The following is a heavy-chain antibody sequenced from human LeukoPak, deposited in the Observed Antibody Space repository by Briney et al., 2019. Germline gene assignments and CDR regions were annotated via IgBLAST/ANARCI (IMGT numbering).Heavy chain of an antibody. D-gene: IGHD2-2*01. Sequence: GASVKVSCKASGYTFTGYYMHWVRQAPGQGLEWMGWINPNSGGTNYAQKFQGWVTMTRDTSISTAYMELSRLRSDDTAVYYCARVPSSYYYGMDVWGQGTTVTVSS. CDR2: INPNSGGT. CDR3: ARVPSSYYYGMDV. J-gene: IGHJ6*02. CDR1: GYTFTGYY. V-gene: IGHV1-2*04.